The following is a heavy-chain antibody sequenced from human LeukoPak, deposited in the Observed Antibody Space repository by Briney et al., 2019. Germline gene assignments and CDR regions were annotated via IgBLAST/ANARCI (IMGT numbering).Heavy chain of an antibody. Sequence: GGSLTLSCAPSGFTFSNYDMHWVRQATGKGLEWVSGIGTTGDTYYPASVKGRFTISRENAKNSLYLQMNSLRAGDTAVYYCARGDILTDYSFDPWGQGTLVIVSS. CDR3: ARGDILTDYSFDP. D-gene: IGHD3-9*01. CDR2: IGTTGDT. V-gene: IGHV3-13*04. CDR1: GFTFSNYD. J-gene: IGHJ5*02.